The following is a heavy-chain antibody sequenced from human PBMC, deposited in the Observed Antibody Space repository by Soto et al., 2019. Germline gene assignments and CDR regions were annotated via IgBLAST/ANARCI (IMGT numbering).Heavy chain of an antibody. J-gene: IGHJ6*04. CDR3: ATGGDYVGARVGDV. CDR1: GYTLTELS. D-gene: IGHD4-17*01. CDR2: FDPEDGET. Sequence: ASVKVSCKVSGYTLTELSMHWVRQAPGKGLEWMGGFDPEDGETIYAQKFQGRVTMTEDTSTDTAYMELSSLRSEDTAVYYCATGGDYVGARVGDVWGKGTTVTVSS. V-gene: IGHV1-24*01.